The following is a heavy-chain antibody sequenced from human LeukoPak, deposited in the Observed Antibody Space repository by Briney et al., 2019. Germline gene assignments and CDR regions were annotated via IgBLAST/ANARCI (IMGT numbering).Heavy chain of an antibody. CDR1: GGTFSSYA. CDR3: AREYMVGDDRHFDY. Sequence: GASVKVSCKASGGTFSSYAISWVRQAPGQGLEWMGGIIPIFGTANYAQKFQGRVTITADESTSTAYMELSSLRSEDTAVYYCAREYMVGDDRHFDYWGQGTLVTVSS. D-gene: IGHD3-10*02. V-gene: IGHV1-69*13. J-gene: IGHJ4*02. CDR2: IIPIFGTA.